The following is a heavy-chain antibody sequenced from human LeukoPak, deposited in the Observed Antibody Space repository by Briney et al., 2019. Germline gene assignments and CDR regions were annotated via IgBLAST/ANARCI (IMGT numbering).Heavy chain of an antibody. CDR2: IYSGGST. CDR3: ARGQVSLIAAAGNDAFDI. J-gene: IGHJ3*02. D-gene: IGHD6-13*01. CDR1: GFIVISNY. V-gene: IGHV3-53*01. Sequence: GGSLRLSCAASGFIVISNYMSWVRQAPGKGLEWVSVIYSGGSTYYADSVKGRFTISRDNSKNTLYLQMNSLRAEDTAVYYCARGQVSLIAAAGNDAFDIWGQGTMVTVSS.